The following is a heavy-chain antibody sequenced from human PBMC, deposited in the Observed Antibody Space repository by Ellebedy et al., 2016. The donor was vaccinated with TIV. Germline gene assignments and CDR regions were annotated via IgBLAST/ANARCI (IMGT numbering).Heavy chain of an antibody. D-gene: IGHD3-22*01. CDR3: ARKDYSGYYIS. V-gene: IGHV4-59*01. CDR2: IYYSGST. Sequence: SETLSLTCTVSGGSISSYYWSWIRQPPGKGLEWIGHIYYSGSTDYNPSLKSRVTISVDTSKNQFSLKLSSVTAADTAVYYCARKDYSGYYISWGQGTLVTVSS. J-gene: IGHJ1*01. CDR1: GGSISSYY.